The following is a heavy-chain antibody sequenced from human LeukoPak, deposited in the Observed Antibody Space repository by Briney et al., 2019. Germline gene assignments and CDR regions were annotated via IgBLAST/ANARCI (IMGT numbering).Heavy chain of an antibody. V-gene: IGHV3-30*04. Sequence: GGSLRLSCAASGFTFSSYAMHWVRQAPGKGLEWVAVILYDGSNKYYADSVKGRFTISRDNSKNSLYLQMNSLRAEDTAVYYCARVGKKRYYDFWSGLWYYFDYWGQGTLVTVSS. CDR3: ARVGKKRYYDFWSGLWYYFDY. CDR2: ILYDGSNK. CDR1: GFTFSSYA. J-gene: IGHJ4*02. D-gene: IGHD3-3*01.